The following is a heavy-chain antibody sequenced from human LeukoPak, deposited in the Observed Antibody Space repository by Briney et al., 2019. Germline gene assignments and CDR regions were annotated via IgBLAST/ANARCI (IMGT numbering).Heavy chain of an antibody. D-gene: IGHD5-24*01. Sequence: GGSLRLSCAASGFTFSSYAMHWVRQAPGKGLEWVAVISYDGSNKYYADSVKGRFTISRDNSKNTLYLQMNSLRAEDTAVYYCARDGGYGYNFYDAFDIRGQGTMVTVSS. CDR3: ARDGGYGYNFYDAFDI. CDR1: GFTFSSYA. J-gene: IGHJ3*02. V-gene: IGHV3-30-3*01. CDR2: ISYDGSNK.